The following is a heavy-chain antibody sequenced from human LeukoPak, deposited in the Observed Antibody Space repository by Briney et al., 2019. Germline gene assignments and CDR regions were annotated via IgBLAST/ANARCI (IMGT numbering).Heavy chain of an antibody. CDR3: AKSPYYDASGYNREYYFDC. CDR2: ITGCGCST. V-gene: IGHV3-23*01. Sequence: GGSLRLSCAASEFTFSSYSMSWVRQAPGKGLVWVSSITGCGCSTYFADSVKDRYTISRDNSRNTLYLQLNSLRAEDTAVYYCAKSPYYDASGYNREYYFDCWGQGTLVTVSS. J-gene: IGHJ4*02. CDR1: EFTFSSYS. D-gene: IGHD3-22*01.